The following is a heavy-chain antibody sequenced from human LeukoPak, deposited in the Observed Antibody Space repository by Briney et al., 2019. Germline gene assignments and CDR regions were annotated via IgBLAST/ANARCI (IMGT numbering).Heavy chain of an antibody. Sequence: GGSLRLSCAASGLTFITYDMSWVRQAPGKGLEWVSAISDSGGTTWYADSVKGRFTISRDNSKNTLYVQMKSLRAEDTAVYHCAKVSLSSNHDDYWGQGTLVTVSS. CDR1: GLTFITYD. CDR3: AKVSLSSNHDDY. J-gene: IGHJ4*02. D-gene: IGHD4-11*01. CDR2: ISDSGGTT. V-gene: IGHV3-23*01.